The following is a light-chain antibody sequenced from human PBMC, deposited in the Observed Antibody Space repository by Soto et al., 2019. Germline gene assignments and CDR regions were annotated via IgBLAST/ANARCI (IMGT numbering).Light chain of an antibody. Sequence: IVLTQSPATLSLSPGERATLSCRASQSVSRHLAWYQQKPGQAPRLLIYDASNRATGIPARFSGSGSGTDFTLTISSLEPEDFAVYYCQQYGSSGTFGHGTKVDIK. CDR3: QQYGSSGT. CDR2: DAS. J-gene: IGKJ1*01. V-gene: IGKV3-11*01. CDR1: QSVSRH.